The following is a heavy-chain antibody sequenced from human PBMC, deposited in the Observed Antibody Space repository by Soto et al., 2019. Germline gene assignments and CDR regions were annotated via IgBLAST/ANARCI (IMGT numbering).Heavy chain of an antibody. CDR2: ISYDGSNK. D-gene: IGHD3-22*01. CDR3: AREGAHYYDSSGYYSGPDY. J-gene: IGHJ4*02. CDR1: GFTFSSYA. Sequence: LRLSCAASGFTFSSYAMHWVRQAPGKGLEWVAVISYDGSNKYYADSVKGRFTISRDDSKNTLYLQMNSLRAEGTAVYYCAREGAHYYDSSGYYSGPDYWGQGTLVTVSS. V-gene: IGHV3-30-3*01.